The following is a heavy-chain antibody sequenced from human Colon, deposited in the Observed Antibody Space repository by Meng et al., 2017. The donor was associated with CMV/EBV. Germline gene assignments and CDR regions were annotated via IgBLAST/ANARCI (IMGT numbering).Heavy chain of an antibody. J-gene: IGHJ4*02. CDR1: GYTFTAHY. V-gene: IGHV1-2*05. CDR2: INPNSGAT. D-gene: IGHD3-22*01. Sequence: VSGEASGYTFTAHYMHWVRQAPGQGLEWMGRINPNSGATDYAQKFQGRITMARDTSISTIYMEVSRLTSDDTGIYYCTRKFDGYYDYWGQGTLVTVSS. CDR3: TRKFDGYYDY.